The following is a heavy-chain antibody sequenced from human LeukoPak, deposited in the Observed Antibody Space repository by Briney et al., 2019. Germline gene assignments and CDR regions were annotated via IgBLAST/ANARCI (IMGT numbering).Heavy chain of an antibody. Sequence: GGSLRLSCAASGFTFSSYEMNWVRQAPGKGLEWVSYISSSGSTIHYADAVRGRFTISRDNAKKSLYLQMNSLRAEDTAVYYCARPGLPFYYYYMDVWGKGTTVIVSS. CDR2: ISSSGSTI. V-gene: IGHV3-48*03. J-gene: IGHJ6*03. CDR1: GFTFSSYE. D-gene: IGHD4-11*01. CDR3: ARPGLPFYYYYMDV.